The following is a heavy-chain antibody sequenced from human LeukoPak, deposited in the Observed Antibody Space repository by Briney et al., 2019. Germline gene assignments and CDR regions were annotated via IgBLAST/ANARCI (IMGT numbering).Heavy chain of an antibody. Sequence: PSETLSLTCTVSGGSISSYYWSWIRQPPGKGLEWIGYIYCSGSTNYNPSLKSRVTISVDTSKNQFSLKLSSVTAADTAVYYCASQKDAASGSYFDWGQGTLVTVSS. CDR2: IYCSGST. CDR1: GGSISSYY. J-gene: IGHJ4*02. V-gene: IGHV4-59*08. D-gene: IGHD1-26*01. CDR3: ASQKDAASGSYFD.